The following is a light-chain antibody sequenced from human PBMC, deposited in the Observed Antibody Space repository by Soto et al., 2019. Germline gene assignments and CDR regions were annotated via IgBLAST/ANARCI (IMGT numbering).Light chain of an antibody. V-gene: IGKV1-39*01. Sequence: DIQVTQSPSSLSASVGDRVTITCRASQSINNYLSWYQQKPGKAPNLLIFGASTLQSGVPSRFSGSGSGTDFTLTISSLQPGDFATYYCLQSYRTPLTFGGGTKVDIK. CDR2: GAS. CDR1: QSINNY. CDR3: LQSYRTPLT. J-gene: IGKJ4*01.